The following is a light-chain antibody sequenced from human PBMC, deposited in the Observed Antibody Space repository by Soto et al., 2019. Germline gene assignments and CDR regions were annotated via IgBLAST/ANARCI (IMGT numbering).Light chain of an antibody. J-gene: IGKJ4*01. V-gene: IGKV3-20*01. CDR3: QQYGSSPPVT. CDR1: QSFVNMY. Sequence: IVLTQSPGTLSLSPGERATLSFRAIQSFVNMYLAWYQQKPGQAPRLLIYGASSRATGIPDRFSGSGSGADFTLTISRLEPEDFAVYYCQQYGSSPPVTFGGGTKVDIK. CDR2: GAS.